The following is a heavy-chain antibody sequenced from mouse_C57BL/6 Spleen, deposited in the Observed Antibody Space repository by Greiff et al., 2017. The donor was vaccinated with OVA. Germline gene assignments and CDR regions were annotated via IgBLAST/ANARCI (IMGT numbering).Heavy chain of an antibody. CDR1: GFTFSDYG. CDR2: ISSGSSTI. CDR3: ARKAYSYYAMDY. J-gene: IGHJ4*01. V-gene: IGHV5-17*01. D-gene: IGHD2-10*01. Sequence: EVKLVESGGGLVKPGGSLKLSCAASGFTFSDYGMHWVRQAPEKGLEWVAYISSGSSTIYYADTVKGRFTISRDNAKNTLFLQMTSLRSEDTAMYYCARKAYSYYAMDYWGQGTSVTVSS.